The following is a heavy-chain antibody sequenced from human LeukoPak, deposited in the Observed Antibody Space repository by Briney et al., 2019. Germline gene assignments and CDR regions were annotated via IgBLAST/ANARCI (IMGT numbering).Heavy chain of an antibody. CDR1: GYTLTELS. V-gene: IGHV1-24*01. D-gene: IGHD3-3*01. J-gene: IGHJ4*02. CDR2: FDPEDGET. Sequence: ASVKVSCKVSGYTLTELSMHWVRQAPGKGLEWMGGFDPEDGETIYAQKFQGRVTMTEDTSTDTAYMELSSLRSEDTAVYYCATGQLRFLEWPWAFDYWGQGTLVTVSS. CDR3: ATGQLRFLEWPWAFDY.